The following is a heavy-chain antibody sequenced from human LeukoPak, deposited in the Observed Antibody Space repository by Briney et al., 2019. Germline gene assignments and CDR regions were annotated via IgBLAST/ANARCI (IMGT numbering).Heavy chain of an antibody. CDR3: AKARGQWLVDFDY. V-gene: IGHV3-30*02. CDR2: IRYDGSNK. D-gene: IGHD6-19*01. CDR1: GFTFSSYG. Sequence: GGSLRLSCAASGFTFSSYGMHWVRQAPGKGLEWVAFIRYDGSNKYYADPVKGRFTISRDNSKNTLYLQMNGLRAEDTAVYYCAKARGQWLVDFDYWGQGTLVTVSS. J-gene: IGHJ4*02.